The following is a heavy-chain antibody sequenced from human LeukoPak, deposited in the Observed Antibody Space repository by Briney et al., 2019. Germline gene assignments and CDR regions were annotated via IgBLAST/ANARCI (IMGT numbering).Heavy chain of an antibody. D-gene: IGHD2-21*02. V-gene: IGHV4-34*01. CDR3: ARVLPYCGGDCYVFDY. Sequence: SETLSLTCAVYGGSFSGYYWSWIRQPPGKGLEWIGEINHSGSTNYNPSPKSRVTISVDTSKNQFSLKLSSVTAADTAVYYCARVLPYCGGDCYVFDYWGQGTLVTVSS. CDR1: GGSFSGYY. CDR2: INHSGST. J-gene: IGHJ4*02.